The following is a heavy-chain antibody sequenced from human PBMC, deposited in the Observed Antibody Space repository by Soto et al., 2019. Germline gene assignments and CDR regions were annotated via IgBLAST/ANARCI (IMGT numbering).Heavy chain of an antibody. J-gene: IGHJ5*02. CDR1: GYTFTSYD. V-gene: IGHV1-8*01. CDR3: ARELELRGPNWFDP. D-gene: IGHD1-7*01. CDR2: MNPNSGNT. Sequence: ASVKVSCKASGYTFTSYDINWVRQATGQGLEWMGWMNPNSGNTGYAQKFQGRVTMTRNTSISTAYMELSSLRSEDTAVYYCARELELRGPNWFDPWGQGTLVTVSS.